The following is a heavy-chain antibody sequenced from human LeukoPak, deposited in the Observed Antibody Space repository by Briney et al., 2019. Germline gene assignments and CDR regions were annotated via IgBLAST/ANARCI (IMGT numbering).Heavy chain of an antibody. Sequence: SVKVSCKASGGTFSSYAISWVRQAPGQGLEWMGRIIPILGIANYARKFQGRVTITADKSTSTAYMELSSLRSEDTAVYYCARDPRSYSSGWYYWGQGTLVTVSS. J-gene: IGHJ4*02. CDR3: ARDPRSYSSGWYY. V-gene: IGHV1-69*04. D-gene: IGHD6-19*01. CDR2: IIPILGIA. CDR1: GGTFSSYA.